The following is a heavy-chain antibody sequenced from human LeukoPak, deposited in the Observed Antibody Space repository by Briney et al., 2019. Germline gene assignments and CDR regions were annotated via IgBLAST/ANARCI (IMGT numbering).Heavy chain of an antibody. V-gene: IGHV1-69*13. CDR1: GGTFSSYA. Sequence: ASVKVSCKASGGTFSSYAISWVRQAPGQGLEWMGGIIPIFGTANYAQKFQGRVTITADESTSTVYMELSSLRSEDTAVYYCARAESEVVIFDYWGQGTLVTVSS. D-gene: IGHD3-22*01. CDR3: ARAESEVVIFDY. J-gene: IGHJ4*02. CDR2: IIPIFGTA.